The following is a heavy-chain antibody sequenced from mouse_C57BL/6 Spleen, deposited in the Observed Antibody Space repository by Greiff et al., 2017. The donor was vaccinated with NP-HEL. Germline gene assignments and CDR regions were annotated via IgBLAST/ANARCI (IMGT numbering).Heavy chain of an antibody. CDR2: ISYDGSN. Sequence: EVKLLESGPGLVKPSQSLSLTCSVTGYSITSGYYWNWIRQFPGNKLEWMGYISYDGSNNYNPSLKNRISITRDTSKNQFFLKLNSVTTEDTATYYCARVGSRGVYYAMDYWGQGTSVTVSS. CDR3: ARVGSRGVYYAMDY. CDR1: GYSITSGYY. J-gene: IGHJ4*01. D-gene: IGHD1-1*01. V-gene: IGHV3-6*01.